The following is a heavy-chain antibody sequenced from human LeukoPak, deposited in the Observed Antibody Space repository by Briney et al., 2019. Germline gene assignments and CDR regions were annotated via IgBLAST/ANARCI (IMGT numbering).Heavy chain of an antibody. CDR3: ARDNSGYAFDY. J-gene: IGHJ4*02. D-gene: IGHD5-12*01. V-gene: IGHV1-3*01. Sequence: ASVKVSCKASGYTFTNYAIHWVRQAPGQRLEWMGWINGGSGNTKYSQNFQGRVTITRDTSASTAYMELSSLRSEDTAVYYCARDNSGYAFDYWGQGTLVTVSS. CDR1: GYTFTNYA. CDR2: INGGSGNT.